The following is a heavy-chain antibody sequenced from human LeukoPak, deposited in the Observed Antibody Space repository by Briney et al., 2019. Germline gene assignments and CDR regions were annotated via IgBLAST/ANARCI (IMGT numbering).Heavy chain of an antibody. CDR2: IKQDGSEK. V-gene: IGHV3-7*02. CDR3: ASTDCSGGSCYLPFDY. D-gene: IGHD2-15*01. Sequence: GGSLRLSCATSGFTLSSYWMSWVRQAPGKGLEWVANIKQDGSEKYYVDSVKGRFTISRDNAKNSLHLQMNSLRAEDTAVYYCASTDCSGGSCYLPFDYWGQGTLVTVSS. CDR1: GFTLSSYW. J-gene: IGHJ4*02.